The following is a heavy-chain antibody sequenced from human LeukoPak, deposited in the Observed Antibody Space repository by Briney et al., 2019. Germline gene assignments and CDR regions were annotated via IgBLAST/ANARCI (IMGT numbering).Heavy chain of an antibody. CDR2: ISSSSSTI. Sequence: TGGSLRLSCAASGFTFSSYNINWVRQAPGKGLEWVSYISSSSSTIYYADSVKGRFTISRDNAKTSLYLQMNSLRAEDTAVYYCATDRGGYSDYWGQGTLVTVSS. CDR3: ATDRGGYSDY. CDR1: GFTFSSYN. J-gene: IGHJ4*02. V-gene: IGHV3-48*04.